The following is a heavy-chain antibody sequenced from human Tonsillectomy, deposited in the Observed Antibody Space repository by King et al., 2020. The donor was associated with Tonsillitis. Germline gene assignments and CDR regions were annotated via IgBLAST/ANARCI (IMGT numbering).Heavy chain of an antibody. D-gene: IGHD3-22*01. CDR2: ISAYNGNT. CDR1: GYTFTSYG. Sequence: QLVQSGPEVKKPGASVKVSCKASGYTFTSYGISWVRQAPGQGLEWMGWISAYNGNTNYAQKLQGRVTMTRDTSTSTAYMEMRSLRSDDTAVYYCARDGGRDSSGYDEHYYYYYGMDVWGQGTTVTVSS. V-gene: IGHV1-18*01. J-gene: IGHJ6*02. CDR3: ARDGGRDSSGYDEHYYYYYGMDV.